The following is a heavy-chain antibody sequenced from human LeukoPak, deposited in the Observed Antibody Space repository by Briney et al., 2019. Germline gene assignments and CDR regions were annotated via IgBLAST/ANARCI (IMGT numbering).Heavy chain of an antibody. CDR1: GGSISSSSYY. CDR2: IYYSGST. J-gene: IGHJ4*02. V-gene: IGHV4-39*01. Sequence: SETLSLTCAVSGGSISSSSYYWGWIRQPPGKGLEWIGSIYYSGSTYYNPSLKRRVTISVDTSKNQFSLKLSSVTAADTAVYYCARQPISITMIGPIDYWGQGTLVTVSS. CDR3: ARQPISITMIGPIDY. D-gene: IGHD3-22*01.